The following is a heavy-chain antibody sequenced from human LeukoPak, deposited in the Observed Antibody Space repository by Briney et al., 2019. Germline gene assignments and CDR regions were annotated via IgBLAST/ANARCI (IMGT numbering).Heavy chain of an antibody. J-gene: IGHJ5*02. Sequence: SVKVSCKASGGTFISYAISWVRQAPGQGLGWMVGIIPIFGTANYAQKFQGRVTITADESTSTAYMELSSLRSEDTAVYYCARDWGYCSSTSCYRWFDPWGQGTLVTVSS. CDR2: IIPIFGTA. D-gene: IGHD2-2*01. CDR3: ARDWGYCSSTSCYRWFDP. CDR1: GGTFISYA. V-gene: IGHV1-69*01.